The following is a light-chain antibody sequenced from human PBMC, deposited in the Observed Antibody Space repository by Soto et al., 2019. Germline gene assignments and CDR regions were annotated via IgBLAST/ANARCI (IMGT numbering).Light chain of an antibody. Sequence: EIVMTQSPATLSVSPGERATLSCRASQSVSSNLAWYQQKPGQAPRLLIYAASTRATGIPARFSGSGSGTEFTLTISSLQSEDFAVYYWQQYNNWPVFGQGTKVEIK. CDR2: AAS. CDR3: QQYNNWPV. CDR1: QSVSSN. J-gene: IGKJ1*01. V-gene: IGKV3-15*01.